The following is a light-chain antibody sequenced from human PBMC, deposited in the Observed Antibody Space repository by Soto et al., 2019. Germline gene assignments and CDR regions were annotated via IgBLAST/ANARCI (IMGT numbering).Light chain of an antibody. Sequence: DAVMTQSPLSLPVTLGQPASISCRASQSLVHKNGDTFLNWFQQRPGQSPRRLIYKVSNRDSGVPDRFSGSVSGNDFILKISRVEAEDVGIYYCMKATHWPYTFGQGTALEIK. J-gene: IGKJ2*01. CDR2: KVS. CDR1: QSLVHKNGDTF. V-gene: IGKV2-30*02. CDR3: MKATHWPYT.